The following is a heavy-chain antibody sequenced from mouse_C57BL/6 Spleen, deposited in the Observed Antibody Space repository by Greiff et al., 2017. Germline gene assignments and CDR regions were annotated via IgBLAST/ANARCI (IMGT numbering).Heavy chain of an antibody. J-gene: IGHJ4*01. V-gene: IGHV5-9-1*02. CDR1: GFTFSSYA. CDR2: ISSGGDYI. Sequence: EVKLQESGEGLVKPGGSLKLSCAASGFTFSSYAMSWVRQTPEKRLEWVAYISSGGDYIYYADTVKGRFTISRDNARNTLYLQMSSLKSEDTAMYYCTRDLDGYYYAMDYWGQGTSVTVSS. CDR3: TRDLDGYYYAMDY. D-gene: IGHD2-3*01.